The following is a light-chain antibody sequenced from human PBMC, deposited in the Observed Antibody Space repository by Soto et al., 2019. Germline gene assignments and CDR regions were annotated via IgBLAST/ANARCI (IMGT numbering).Light chain of an antibody. Sequence: QSALXQPASVSGSPGQSITISCTGTSSDVGGYGFVSWYQHHPGEAPKLIIYEVSNRPSGVSSRFSGSKSGNTASLTISGLQAEDESLYYCSSKSSGSTPMLFGGGTKVTVL. V-gene: IGLV2-14*01. J-gene: IGLJ3*02. CDR3: SSKSSGSTPML. CDR1: SSDVGGYGF. CDR2: EVS.